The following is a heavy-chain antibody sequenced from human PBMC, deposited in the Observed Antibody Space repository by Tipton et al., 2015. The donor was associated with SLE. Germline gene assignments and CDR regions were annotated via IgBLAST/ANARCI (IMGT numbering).Heavy chain of an antibody. CDR1: GYTFTGYY. Sequence: QSGAEVKKPGASVKVSCTASGYTFTGYYMHWVRQAPGQGLEWMGWINPNSGGTNYAPKLQGRVTMTTDTSTSTAYMELRSLRSDDTAVYYCARDLRGGIYPRVDYWGQGTLVTVSS. J-gene: IGHJ4*02. V-gene: IGHV1-2*02. CDR2: INPNSGGT. D-gene: IGHD1-26*01. CDR3: ARDLRGGIYPRVDY.